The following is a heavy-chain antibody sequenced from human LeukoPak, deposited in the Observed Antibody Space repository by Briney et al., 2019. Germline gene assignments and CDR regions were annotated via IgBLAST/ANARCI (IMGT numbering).Heavy chain of an antibody. V-gene: IGHV4-61*01. Sequence: SETLSLTCTVSGGSVSSGSYYWSWIRQPPGKGLEWIGYIYYSGGTNYNPSLKSRVTISVDTSKNQFSLKLSSVTAADTAVYYCARGNYSSGTFDYWGQGTLVTVSS. CDR3: ARGNYSSGTFDY. J-gene: IGHJ4*02. CDR1: GGSVSSGSYY. D-gene: IGHD6-19*01. CDR2: IYYSGGT.